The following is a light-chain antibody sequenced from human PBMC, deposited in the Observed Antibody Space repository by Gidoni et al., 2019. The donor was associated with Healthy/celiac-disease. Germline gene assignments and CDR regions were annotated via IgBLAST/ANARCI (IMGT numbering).Light chain of an antibody. V-gene: IGLV1-40*01. CDR1: SSNIGAGYD. CDR2: GNS. Sequence: QSVLTQPPSVSGAPGQRVTISCTGSSSNIGAGYDVHWYQQLPGTAPKLLIYGNSNRPSGVPYRFSGSKSGTSASLAIPGLQAEDEADYYCQSYDSSLSGVVFGGGTKLTVL. CDR3: QSYDSSLSGVV. J-gene: IGLJ2*01.